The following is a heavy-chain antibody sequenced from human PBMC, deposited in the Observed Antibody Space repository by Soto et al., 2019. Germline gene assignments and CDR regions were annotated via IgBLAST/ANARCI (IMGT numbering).Heavy chain of an antibody. J-gene: IGHJ5*02. V-gene: IGHV2-5*02. CDR1: GFSLSTSGVG. Sequence: QITLKESGPTLVKPTQTLTLTCTFSGFSLSTSGVGVGWIRQPPGKALEWLALIYWDDDKRYSPSLKSRLTITKYTSKNQVVLTMTNMDPVDTATYYCAHRRGGIWFGEYRFDPWGQGTLVTVSS. CDR2: IYWDDDK. CDR3: AHRRGGIWFGEYRFDP. D-gene: IGHD3-10*01.